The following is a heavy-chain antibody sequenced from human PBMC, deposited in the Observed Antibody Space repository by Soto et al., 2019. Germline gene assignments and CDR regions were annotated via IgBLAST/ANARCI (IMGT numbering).Heavy chain of an antibody. CDR1: GGSISSGDYY. J-gene: IGHJ4*02. V-gene: IGHV4-30-4*01. D-gene: IGHD2-2*01. CDR2: IYYSGST. Sequence: SETLSLTCTVSGGSISSGDYYWSWIRQPPGKGMERIGYIYYSGSTYYNPSLKSRVTISVDTSKNQFSLKLSSVTAADTAVYYCARSRRNIVVVPAAKAGYFDYWGQGTLVTVSS. CDR3: ARSRRNIVVVPAAKAGYFDY.